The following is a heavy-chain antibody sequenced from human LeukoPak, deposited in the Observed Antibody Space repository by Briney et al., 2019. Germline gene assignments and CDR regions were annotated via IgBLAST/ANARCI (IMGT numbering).Heavy chain of an antibody. D-gene: IGHD1-14*01. CDR1: GFPFGSYV. CDR3: ARDQSGDY. J-gene: IGHJ4*02. Sequence: PGGSLRLSCEGSGFPFGSYVMSWVRQAPGKGLEWIAYINHNAEMIFYPDSVKGRFTISRDNAKNSLYLQMNSLRDEDTAVYYCARDQSGDYWGQGTLVTVSS. CDR2: INHNAEMI. V-gene: IGHV3-48*02.